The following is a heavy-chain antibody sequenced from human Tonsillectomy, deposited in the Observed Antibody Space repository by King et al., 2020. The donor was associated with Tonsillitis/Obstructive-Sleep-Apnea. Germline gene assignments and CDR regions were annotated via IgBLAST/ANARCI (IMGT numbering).Heavy chain of an antibody. V-gene: IGHV3-23*04. CDR2: FSWSGGST. D-gene: IGHD2-2*01. CDR1: GFTFISYA. J-gene: IGHJ4*02. CDR3: AKDRGHCSSTSCYVNSDY. Sequence: VQLVESGGGLVQPGGSLRLSCAASGFTFISYAMSWVRQAPGKGLVWVSCFSWSGGSTNHADSVKGRVTISRDNSKNTLYLQMNSLRAEDTAVYYCAKDRGHCSSTSCYVNSDYWGQGTLVTVSS.